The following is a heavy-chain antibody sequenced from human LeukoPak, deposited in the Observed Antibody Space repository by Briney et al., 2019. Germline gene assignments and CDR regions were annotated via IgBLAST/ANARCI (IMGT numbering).Heavy chain of an antibody. J-gene: IGHJ5*02. V-gene: IGHV4-61*02. CDR1: GGSISSSYSY. D-gene: IGHD4-23*01. Sequence: TLSLTCTVSGGSISSSYSYWSWIRQPAGKGLEWIGRIYTSGSTNYSPSLKSRVTISLDTSKNHFSLRLSSVTAADSALYYCARDANGGNSWFGPWGQGTLVTVSS. CDR3: ARDANGGNSWFGP. CDR2: IYTSGST.